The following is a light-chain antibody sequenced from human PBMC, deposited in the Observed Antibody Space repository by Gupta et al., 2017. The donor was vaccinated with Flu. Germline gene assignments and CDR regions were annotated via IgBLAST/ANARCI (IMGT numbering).Light chain of an antibody. CDR1: PGISTF. Sequence: PSSLSASVGDRVTITCRASPGISTFVNWYQHRPGKAPRLLIYAASTLQGGVPSRFSGSGSGTQFTLTNSSLQADDFATYYCQQSYKPPHTFGQGTQMEIK. CDR3: QQSYKPPHT. J-gene: IGKJ2*01. CDR2: AAS. V-gene: IGKV1-39*01.